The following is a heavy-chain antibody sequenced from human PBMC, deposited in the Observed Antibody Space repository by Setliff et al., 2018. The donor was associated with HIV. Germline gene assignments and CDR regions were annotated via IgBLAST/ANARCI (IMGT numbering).Heavy chain of an antibody. V-gene: IGHV4-61*02. CDR2: IYTSGST. CDR3: ARAEMASPPPL. J-gene: IGHJ4*02. D-gene: IGHD5-12*01. Sequence: SETLSLTCTVSGGSISSGSYYWSWIRQPAGEGLEWIGRIYTSGSTYYNPSLKSRVTIPVDTSKNHFSLKLTSVTAADTAVYYCARAEMASPPPLWGQGTLVTVS. CDR1: GGSISSGSYY.